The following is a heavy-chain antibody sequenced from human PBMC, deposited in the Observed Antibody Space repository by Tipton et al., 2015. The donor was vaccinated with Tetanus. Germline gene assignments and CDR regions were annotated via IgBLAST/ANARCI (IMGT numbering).Heavy chain of an antibody. V-gene: IGHV4-59*01. CDR3: AISKLLFFLFFLSFFDS. Sequence: TLSLTCTVSGGSMSTYYWSWIRQPPGKGLEWIGYVYYTGSTDYNPSLKSRVTISVDTSKSQFSLRLTSVTAADDSVYYCAISKLLFFLFFLSFFDS. D-gene: IGHD3-3*01. J-gene: IGHJ4*01. CDR1: GGSMSTYY. CDR2: VYYTGST.